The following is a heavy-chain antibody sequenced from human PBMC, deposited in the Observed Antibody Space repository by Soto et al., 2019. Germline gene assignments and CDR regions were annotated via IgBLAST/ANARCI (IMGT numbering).Heavy chain of an antibody. CDR3: ARESGSPVTYHYSYGMDV. CDR2: MYSNGHT. V-gene: IGHV3-53*05. J-gene: IGHJ6*02. Sequence: EVQLVETGGGLIQPGGSLRLSCVASGFSVTSNYMTWVRQAPGKGPEWVSVMYSNGHTYYADSVEGRFTISRDRSSNTVYLQMTSLRREDTAVYYCARESGSPVTYHYSYGMDVWGQGTTVTVSS. CDR1: GFSVTSNY. D-gene: IGHD4-17*01.